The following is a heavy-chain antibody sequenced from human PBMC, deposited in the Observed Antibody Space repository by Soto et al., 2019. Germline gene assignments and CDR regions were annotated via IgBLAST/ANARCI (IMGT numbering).Heavy chain of an antibody. V-gene: IGHV4-34*01. CDR2: ITNTGTT. CDR1: GGAFIGYY. J-gene: IGHJ4*02. Sequence: AETLGFSCVFCGGAFIGYYWTWIRQPPGKGLEWIGEITNTGTTNYNPSLKSRVTVSVDTSKNQFSLKLSSVTAADTAVHYCAGGRTSPSFYGLWGQGTLVTVSS. CDR3: AGGRTSPSFYGL. D-gene: IGHD3-10*01.